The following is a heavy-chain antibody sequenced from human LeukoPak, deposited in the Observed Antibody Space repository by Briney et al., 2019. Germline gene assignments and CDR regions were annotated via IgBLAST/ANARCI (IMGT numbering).Heavy chain of an antibody. V-gene: IGHV1-8*02. J-gene: IGHJ4*02. Sequence: ASAKVSCKASGFTFTSSAMQWVRQATGQGLEWMGWMNPNSGNTGYAQKFQGRVTMTRNTSISTAYMELSSLRSEDTAVYYCARGVRYYDSSGYYEILHYFDYWGQGTLVTVSS. CDR1: GFTFTSSA. CDR2: MNPNSGNT. CDR3: ARGVRYYDSSGYYEILHYFDY. D-gene: IGHD3-22*01.